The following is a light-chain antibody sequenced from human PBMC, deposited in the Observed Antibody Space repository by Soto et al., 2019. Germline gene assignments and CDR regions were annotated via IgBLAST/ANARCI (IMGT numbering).Light chain of an antibody. Sequence: QTVVTQPPSVSGAPGQRVTISCTGSSSNIGAGYDVHWYQQLPGTAPKLLIYGNSNRPSGVPDRFSVSKSGTSASLAITGLQAEDEADYYCQSYDSSLSAPYVFGTGTKVTVL. J-gene: IGLJ1*01. CDR3: QSYDSSLSAPYV. CDR2: GNS. CDR1: SSNIGAGYD. V-gene: IGLV1-40*01.